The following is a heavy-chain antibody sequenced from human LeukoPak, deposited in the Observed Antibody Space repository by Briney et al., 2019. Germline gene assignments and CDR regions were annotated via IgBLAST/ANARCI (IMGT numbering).Heavy chain of an antibody. CDR2: IYYSGST. CDR3: ARDWVYCSGGSCYSLAAFDI. Sequence: SETLSLTRTVSGGSISSYYWSWIRQPPGKGLEWIGYIYYSGSTNYNPSLKSRVTISVDTSKNQFSLKLSSVTAADTAVYYCARDWVYCSGGSCYSLAAFDIWGQGTMVTVSS. D-gene: IGHD2-15*01. V-gene: IGHV4-59*01. CDR1: GGSISSYY. J-gene: IGHJ3*02.